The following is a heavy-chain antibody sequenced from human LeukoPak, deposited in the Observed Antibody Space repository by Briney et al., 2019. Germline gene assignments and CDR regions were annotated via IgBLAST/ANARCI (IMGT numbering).Heavy chain of an antibody. J-gene: IGHJ4*02. CDR1: GFTFSSYG. CDR3: AKDQEQWIPAPFDY. CDR2: ISYDGSNK. D-gene: IGHD6-19*01. V-gene: IGHV3-30*18. Sequence: GGSLRLSCAASGFTFSSYGMHWVRQAPGKGLEWVAVISYDGSNKYYADSVKGRFTISRDNSKNTLYLQMNSLRAEDTAVYYCAKDQEQWIPAPFDYWGQGTLVTVSS.